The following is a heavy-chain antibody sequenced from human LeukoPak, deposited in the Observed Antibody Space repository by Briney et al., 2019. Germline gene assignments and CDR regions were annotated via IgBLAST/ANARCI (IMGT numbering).Heavy chain of an antibody. Sequence: GGSLRLSCAASGFTFSSYSMNWVRQAPGKGLEWVGFIRSKAYGGTTEYAASVKGRFTISRDDSKSIAYLQMNSLKTEDTAVYYCTRVTTLTYDSSGYYSSWFDYWGQGTLVTVSS. CDR3: TRVTTLTYDSSGYYSSWFDY. CDR2: IRSKAYGGTT. J-gene: IGHJ4*02. CDR1: GFTFSSYS. V-gene: IGHV3-49*04. D-gene: IGHD3-22*01.